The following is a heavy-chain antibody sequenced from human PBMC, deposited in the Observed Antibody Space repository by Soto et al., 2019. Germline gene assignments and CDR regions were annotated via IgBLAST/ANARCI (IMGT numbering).Heavy chain of an antibody. D-gene: IGHD4-17*01. Sequence: QVQLVQSGAEVKKPGASVKVSCKASGYTFTIYDINWVRQATGQGLEWMGWMIPNSGTTGYAQKFQGRVTMTRNTSISTAYMELSSLRSEDPAVYYCARWDGDYGFDYWGQGTLVTVSS. CDR2: MIPNSGTT. CDR3: ARWDGDYGFDY. J-gene: IGHJ4*02. V-gene: IGHV1-8*01. CDR1: GYTFTIYD.